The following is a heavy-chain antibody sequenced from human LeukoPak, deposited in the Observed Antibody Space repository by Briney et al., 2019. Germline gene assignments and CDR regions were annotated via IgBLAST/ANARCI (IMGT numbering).Heavy chain of an antibody. CDR1: GYSIRSGYY. V-gene: IGHV4-38-2*02. CDR2: LHHTSST. CDR3: ARDRESSPWELLLDY. J-gene: IGHJ4*02. D-gene: IGHD1-26*01. Sequence: SETLSLTCAVSGYSIRSGYYWAWIRQPPGKGLEWIGSLHHTSSTYYNPSLKSRVTMSVDKSNNKFSLRLSSVTAADTALYYCARDRESSPWELLLDYWGQGILVTVSS.